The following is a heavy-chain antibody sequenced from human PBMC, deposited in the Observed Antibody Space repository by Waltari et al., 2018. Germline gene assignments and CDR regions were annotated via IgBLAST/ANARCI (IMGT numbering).Heavy chain of an antibody. V-gene: IGHV4-61*02. CDR3: AGSWEGFGEYRDY. CDR1: GGSILRGRYH. Sequence: QVQLQESGPGLVKPSQTLPLTCPVSGGSILRGRYHWRWLRHPAGKGLKWIGRIYTSESTNYNPSLKSRVTISVDTSKIQFSLKLSSVTAADTAVYYCAGSWEGFGEYRDYWGQGTLVTVSS. CDR2: IYTSEST. D-gene: IGHD3-10*01. J-gene: IGHJ4*02.